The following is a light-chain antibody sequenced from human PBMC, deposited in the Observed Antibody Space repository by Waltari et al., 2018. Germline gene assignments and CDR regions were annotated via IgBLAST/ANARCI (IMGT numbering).Light chain of an antibody. Sequence: DNQMTQSPSSLSASVGDRVTFPCRASQGINNYLAWFQQKPGKAPKSLIYDASTLYSGVSSNFSGSGSGTDFTLTISSLQPEDIGTYYCQQYNISPPTFGGGTKVEIK. V-gene: IGKV1-16*02. CDR2: DAS. CDR1: QGINNY. CDR3: QQYNISPPT. J-gene: IGKJ4*01.